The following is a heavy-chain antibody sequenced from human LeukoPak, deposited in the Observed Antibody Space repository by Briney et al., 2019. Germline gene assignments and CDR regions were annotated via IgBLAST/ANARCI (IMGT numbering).Heavy chain of an antibody. CDR3: ARGRGPIAARLVFVFDY. CDR1: GYTFTSYG. D-gene: IGHD6-6*01. J-gene: IGHJ4*02. Sequence: GASVNVSCQASGYTFTSYGIHWVRQAPGQELEWMGWISAYNGNTNYAQKLQGRVTMTTDTSTSTAYMEVRSLRSDDTAVYYCARGRGPIAARLVFVFDYWGQGTLVTVSS. CDR2: ISAYNGNT. V-gene: IGHV1-18*01.